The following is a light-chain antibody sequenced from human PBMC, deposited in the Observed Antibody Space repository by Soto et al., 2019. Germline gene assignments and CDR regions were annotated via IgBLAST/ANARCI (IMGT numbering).Light chain of an antibody. CDR2: GAS. CDR1: QSVSSNF. J-gene: IGKJ1*01. CDR3: QQCAISGT. Sequence: EIVLTQSPGTLSLSPGERATLSCRASQSVSSNFLAWYQQKPGQAPRLLIYGASSRATGIPDRFSGSGSGTDFTLSISRLEPEDFAVYYCQQCAISGTFGQGTKVDIK. V-gene: IGKV3-20*01.